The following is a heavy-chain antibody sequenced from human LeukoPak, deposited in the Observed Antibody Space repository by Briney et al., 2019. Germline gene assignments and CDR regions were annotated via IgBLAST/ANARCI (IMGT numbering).Heavy chain of an antibody. CDR3: ARDVSVLEYRGFDY. D-gene: IGHD3-10*01. CDR1: GGSFSGYY. Sequence: PSETLSLTCAVYGGSFSGYYWSWLRQPPGKGLEWLGEINHSGSTNYNPSLKSRVTISVDTSKNQFSLKLSSVTAADTAVYYCARDVSVLEYRGFDYWGQGTLVTVSS. V-gene: IGHV4-34*01. J-gene: IGHJ4*02. CDR2: INHSGST.